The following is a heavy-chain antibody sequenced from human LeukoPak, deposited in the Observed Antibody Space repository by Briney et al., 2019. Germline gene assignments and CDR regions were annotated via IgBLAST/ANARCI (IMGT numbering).Heavy chain of an antibody. D-gene: IGHD3-10*01. V-gene: IGHV4-31*03. Sequence: SQTLSLTCTVSGGSISSGSHYWSWIRQHPGKGLEWIGHIYYSGSTYYNPSLRSRVNISVDTSKNQFSLKLNSVTAADTAVYYCARAPYGSGSYYNDANWFDPWGQGTLVTVSS. CDR3: ARAPYGSGSYYNDANWFDP. CDR2: IYYSGST. CDR1: GGSISSGSHY. J-gene: IGHJ5*02.